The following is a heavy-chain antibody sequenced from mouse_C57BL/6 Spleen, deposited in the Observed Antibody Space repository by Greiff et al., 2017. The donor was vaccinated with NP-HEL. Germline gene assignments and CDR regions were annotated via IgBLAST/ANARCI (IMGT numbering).Heavy chain of an antibody. V-gene: IGHV1-76*01. Sequence: QVQLQQSGAELVRPGASVKLSCKASRYTFTDYYINWVKQRPGQGLEWIARIYPGSGNTYYNEKFKGKATLTAEKSSSTAYMQLSSLTSEDSAVYFCARDYYDYDYYAMDYWGQGTSVTVSS. CDR1: RYTFTDYY. J-gene: IGHJ4*01. D-gene: IGHD2-4*01. CDR3: ARDYYDYDYYAMDY. CDR2: IYPGSGNT.